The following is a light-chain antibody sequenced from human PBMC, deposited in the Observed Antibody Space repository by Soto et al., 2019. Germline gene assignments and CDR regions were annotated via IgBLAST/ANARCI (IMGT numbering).Light chain of an antibody. Sequence: EIVLTQSPGTLSLSPGERATLSCRASQSVSSSYLAWYQQKPGQAPRLLIYGASSRGTGFPDRFSGSGSGTDFTLTISRLEPEDFAVYYCQQYGSSSWTFGQGTKVEIK. CDR1: QSVSSSY. CDR3: QQYGSSSWT. CDR2: GAS. J-gene: IGKJ1*01. V-gene: IGKV3-20*01.